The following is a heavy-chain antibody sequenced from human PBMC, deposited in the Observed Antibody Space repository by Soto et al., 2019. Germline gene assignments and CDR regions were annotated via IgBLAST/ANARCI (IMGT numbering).Heavy chain of an antibody. CDR3: AREKTGDLTFFDP. Sequence: PSETLSLTCTVSGGSVSSGSYFWSWIRQPPGKGLEWLGYIYYTGNTNYNPSLKSRLTISVDSSKNQFSLKLSSVTAADTAVYYCAREKTGDLTFFDPWGQGTLVTVSS. J-gene: IGHJ5*02. CDR1: GGSVSSGSYF. CDR2: IYYTGNT. D-gene: IGHD3-3*01. V-gene: IGHV4-61*01.